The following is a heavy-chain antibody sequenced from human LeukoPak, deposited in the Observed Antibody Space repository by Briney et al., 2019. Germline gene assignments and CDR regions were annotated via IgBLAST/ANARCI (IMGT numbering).Heavy chain of an antibody. J-gene: IGHJ4*02. V-gene: IGHV3-30*02. Sequence: PGGSLRLSCTVSGFSFGDHAMGWVRQAPGKGLEWVAFIRYDGSNKYYADSVKGRFTISRDNSKNTLYLQMNSLRAEDTAVYYCAKGGHAYFDYWGQGTLVTVSS. CDR3: AKGGHAYFDY. CDR2: IRYDGSNK. CDR1: GFSFGDHA.